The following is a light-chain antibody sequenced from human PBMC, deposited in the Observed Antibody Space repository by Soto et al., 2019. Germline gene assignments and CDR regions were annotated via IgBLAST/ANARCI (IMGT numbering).Light chain of an antibody. Sequence: EIVLTQSPGTLSLSPGERATLSCRASQSVSSSYLAWYQQTPGQAPRLLIYGASSRATGIPERFSGSGSATDFALTVNRLEPEDFSVYSCQQYGSSPLYTFGQGTKLEIK. J-gene: IGKJ2*01. CDR2: GAS. CDR3: QQYGSSPLYT. V-gene: IGKV3-20*01. CDR1: QSVSSSY.